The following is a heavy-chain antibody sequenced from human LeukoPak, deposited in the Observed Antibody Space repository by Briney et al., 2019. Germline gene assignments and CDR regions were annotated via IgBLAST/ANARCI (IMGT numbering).Heavy chain of an antibody. D-gene: IGHD1-14*01. V-gene: IGHV3-30-3*01. J-gene: IGHJ4*02. CDR3: ARDPLNRRWGSYYFDY. Sequence: GGSLRLSCAASGFTFSDYAIHWVRQAPGKGLEWVAVISYDGNNKEYADSVKGRFTISRDNSKSTVYLQVNSLRGEDTAVFCCARDPLNRRWGSYYFDYWGQGTLVTVSS. CDR2: ISYDGNNK. CDR1: GFTFSDYA.